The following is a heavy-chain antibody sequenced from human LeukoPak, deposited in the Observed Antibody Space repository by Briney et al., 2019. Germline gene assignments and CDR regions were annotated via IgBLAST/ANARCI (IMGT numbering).Heavy chain of an antibody. J-gene: IGHJ4*02. V-gene: IGHV3-33*01. CDR2: ISYDGSTN. CDR1: GFTFSNYG. Sequence: PGGSLRLSCAASGFTFSNYGMHWVRQAPGKGLEWVAVISYDGSTNDYADSVKGRFTSSRDKSKNTLYLQMNSLRAEDTAMYYCAREDGDYAFDYWGRGTLVTVSS. CDR3: AREDGDYAFDY. D-gene: IGHD4-17*01.